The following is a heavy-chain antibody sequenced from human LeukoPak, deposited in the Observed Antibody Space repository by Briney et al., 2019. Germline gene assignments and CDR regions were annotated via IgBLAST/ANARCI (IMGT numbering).Heavy chain of an antibody. J-gene: IGHJ4*02. CDR2: IYYSGST. Sequence: PSETLSLTCTVSGGSISSSSYYWGWIRQPPGKGLEWIGSIYYSGSTYYNPSLKSRVTISVDTSKNQFSLKLSSVTAADTAVYYCARVGWPTYYYDSSGYYFDYWGQGTLVTVSS. V-gene: IGHV4-39*07. D-gene: IGHD3-22*01. CDR1: GGSISSSSYY. CDR3: ARVGWPTYYYDSSGYYFDY.